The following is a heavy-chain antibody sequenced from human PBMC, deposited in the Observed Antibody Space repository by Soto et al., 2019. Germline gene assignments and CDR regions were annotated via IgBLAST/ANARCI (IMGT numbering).Heavy chain of an antibody. CDR3: ARVMCGDCSSYYYYSMDV. CDR2: IGTTSTYI. V-gene: IGHV3-21*01. CDR1: GFTFGTFT. Sequence: ESGGGLVKPGGSLRLSCAASGFTFGTFTISWVRQAPGKGLAWVSSIGTTSTYIYYADSVRGRFTISRDNAKNSLYLQMNSLRAEDTAVYFCARVMCGDCSSYYYYSMDVWGQGTTVTVSS. J-gene: IGHJ6*02. D-gene: IGHD2-21*02.